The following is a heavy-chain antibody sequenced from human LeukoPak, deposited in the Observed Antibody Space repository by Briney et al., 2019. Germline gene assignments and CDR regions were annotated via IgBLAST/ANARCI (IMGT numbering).Heavy chain of an antibody. D-gene: IGHD3-3*01. J-gene: IGHJ3*02. Sequence: SETLSLTCTVSGGSISSGSYYWSWIRQPAGKGLEWIGRIYTSGSTNYNPSLKSRVTISVDTSKNQFSLKLSSVTAADTAVYYCARETSITIFGVVTSDAFDIWGQGTMVTVSS. CDR3: ARETSITIFGVVTSDAFDI. V-gene: IGHV4-61*02. CDR2: IYTSGST. CDR1: GGSISSGSYY.